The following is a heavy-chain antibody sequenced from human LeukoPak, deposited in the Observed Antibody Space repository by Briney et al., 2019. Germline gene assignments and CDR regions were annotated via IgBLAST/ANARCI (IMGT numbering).Heavy chain of an antibody. D-gene: IGHD1-26*01. CDR2: IKEDGSEK. CDR1: GFSFSNNW. Sequence: GGSLRLSCAASGFSFSNNWMTWVRQASGRGLEWVANIKEDGSEKHYVEFVKGRFTISRDNAKNSMYLQMNSLRADDTAVCYCARLLSGSYWSLGHYFDYWGQGALVTVSS. CDR3: ARLLSGSYWSLGHYFDY. V-gene: IGHV3-7*01. J-gene: IGHJ4*02.